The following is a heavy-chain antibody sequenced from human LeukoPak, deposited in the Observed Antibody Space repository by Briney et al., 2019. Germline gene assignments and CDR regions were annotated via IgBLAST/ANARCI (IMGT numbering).Heavy chain of an antibody. CDR3: AREVAVAGKEYYFDY. V-gene: IGHV3-21*01. Sequence: GGSLRLSSAASGFTFSSYSMNWVRQAPGKGLEWVSSISSSSSYIYYADSVKGRFTISRDNAKNSLYLQMNSLRAEDTAVYYCAREVAVAGKEYYFDYWGQGTLVTVSS. CDR1: GFTFSSYS. J-gene: IGHJ4*02. CDR2: ISSSSSYI. D-gene: IGHD6-19*01.